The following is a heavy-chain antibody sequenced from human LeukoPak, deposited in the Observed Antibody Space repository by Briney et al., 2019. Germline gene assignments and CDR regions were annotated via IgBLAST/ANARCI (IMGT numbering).Heavy chain of an antibody. CDR1: GGTFSSYA. CDR3: ARVFAMAGDRSGY. J-gene: IGHJ4*02. D-gene: IGHD5-18*01. V-gene: IGHV1-69*13. CDR2: IIPIFGTA. Sequence: SVKVSCKASGGTFSSYAISWVRQAPGQGLEWMGGIIPIFGTANYAQKFQGRVTITADESTSTAYMELSSLRSEDTSVYYCARVFAMAGDRSGYWGQGTLVTVSS.